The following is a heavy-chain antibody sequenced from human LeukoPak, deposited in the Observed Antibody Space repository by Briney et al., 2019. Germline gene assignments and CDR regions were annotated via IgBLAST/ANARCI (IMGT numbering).Heavy chain of an antibody. CDR3: ARGEAAAGTSDF. V-gene: IGHV3-53*01. J-gene: IGHJ4*02. CDR2: IYSGGST. CDR1: GFTVSSNY. Sequence: TGGSLRLSCAASGFTVSSNYLTWVRQAPGKGLEWVSLIYSGGSTYYADSVKGRFTISRDNSKSTLYLQMNSLRVEDTAVYYCARGEAAAGTSDFWGQGTLVTVSS. D-gene: IGHD6-13*01.